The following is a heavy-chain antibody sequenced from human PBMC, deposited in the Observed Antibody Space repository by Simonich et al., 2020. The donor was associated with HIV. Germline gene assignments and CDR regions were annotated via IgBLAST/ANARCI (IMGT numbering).Heavy chain of an antibody. CDR2: GDPENGET. CDR1: GYTFTDYY. CDR3: ATKIIARDAFDI. V-gene: IGHV1-69-2*01. Sequence: EVQLVQSGAEVKKPGATVKISCKVSGYTFTDYYMHWVQQAPGKGREWMGLGDPENGETKYTEKFQGRVTITADTSTDTAYMELSSLRSEDTAVYYCATKIIARDAFDIWGQGTLVTVSS. D-gene: IGHD3-16*02. J-gene: IGHJ3*02.